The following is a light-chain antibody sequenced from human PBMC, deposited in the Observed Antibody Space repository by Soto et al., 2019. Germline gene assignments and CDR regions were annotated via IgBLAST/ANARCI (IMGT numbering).Light chain of an antibody. CDR1: SSDVGGYNY. CDR2: EVS. V-gene: IGLV2-8*01. Sequence: QSVLTQPASVSGSPGQSITISCTGISSDVGGYNYVSWYQQHPGKAPKLMIYEVSKRPSGVPDRFSGSKSGNTASLTVSGLQAEDEADYYCSSYAGSNNLGVFGGGTKLTVL. CDR3: SSYAGSNNLGV. J-gene: IGLJ2*01.